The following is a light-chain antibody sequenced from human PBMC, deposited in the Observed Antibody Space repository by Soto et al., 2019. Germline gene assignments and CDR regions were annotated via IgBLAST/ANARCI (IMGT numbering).Light chain of an antibody. CDR3: CSYAGSSTSPYI. CDR1: SSDFGSHNL. J-gene: IGLJ1*01. CDR2: EGS. V-gene: IGLV2-23*01. Sequence: QSVLTQPASVSGSPGQSITISCTGTSSDFGSHNLVSWYQQHPGKAPKLMIYEGSKRPSGVSNRFSGSKSGNAASLTISGLQAEDEADYYCCSYAGSSTSPYIYGTWPKVTVL.